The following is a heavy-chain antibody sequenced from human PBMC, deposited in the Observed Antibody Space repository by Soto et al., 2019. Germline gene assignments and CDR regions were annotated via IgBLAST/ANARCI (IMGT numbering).Heavy chain of an antibody. CDR2: IYYSGST. J-gene: IGHJ4*02. CDR3: AREVRGVNFDY. Sequence: PSKTLSLTCTVSGGSISSSSYYWGWIRQPPGKGLEWIGSIYYSGSTYYNPSLKSRVTISVDTSKNQFSLKLSSVTAADTAVYYCAREVRGVNFDYWGQGTLVTVSS. V-gene: IGHV4-39*02. D-gene: IGHD3-10*01. CDR1: GGSISSSSYY.